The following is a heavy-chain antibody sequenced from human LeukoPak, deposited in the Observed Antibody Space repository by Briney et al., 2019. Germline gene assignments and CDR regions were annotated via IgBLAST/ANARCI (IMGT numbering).Heavy chain of an antibody. CDR1: GFTFDDYA. D-gene: IGHD6-19*01. CDR2: ISWNSGSI. J-gene: IGHJ6*02. V-gene: IGHV3-9*01. Sequence: GGSLRLSCAASGFTFDDYAMHWVRHAPGKGLEWVSGISWNSGSIGYADSVKGRFTISRDNAKNSLYLQMNSLRAEDTAVYYCARGLAGPSGWYGGGYYYGMDVWGQGTTVTVSS. CDR3: ARGLAGPSGWYGGGYYYGMDV.